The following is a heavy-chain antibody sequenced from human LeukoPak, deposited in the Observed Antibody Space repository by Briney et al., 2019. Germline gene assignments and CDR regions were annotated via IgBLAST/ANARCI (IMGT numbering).Heavy chain of an antibody. J-gene: IGHJ5*02. CDR2: IYSSGFT. Sequence: PSETLSLTCTVSDGSISNYYWSWIRQPPGKGLEWIGYIYSSGFTTYHPSLRSRLTISVDTSKNQFSLRLSSVTAADTAVYYCAKLSGGRVDPWGQGTLVTVSS. CDR1: DGSISNYY. CDR3: AKLSGGRVDP. D-gene: IGHD6-25*01. V-gene: IGHV4-59*08.